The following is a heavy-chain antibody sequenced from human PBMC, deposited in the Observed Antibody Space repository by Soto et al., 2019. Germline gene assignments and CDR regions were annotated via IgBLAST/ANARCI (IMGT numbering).Heavy chain of an antibody. CDR3: ARGRYGDY. CDR1: GYTFTSYG. J-gene: IGHJ4*02. CDR2: ISAHNGNT. V-gene: IGHV1-18*01. D-gene: IGHD1-1*01. Sequence: QVHLVQSGAEVKKPGASVKVSCKASGYTFTSYGITWVRQAPGQGLEWMGWISAHNGNTDYAQKLQGRVIVTRDTSTGTAYMELRRLRSDATAVYYCARGRYGDYWGQGALVTVSS.